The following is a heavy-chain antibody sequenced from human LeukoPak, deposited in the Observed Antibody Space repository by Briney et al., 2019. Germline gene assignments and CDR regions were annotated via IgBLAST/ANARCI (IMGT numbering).Heavy chain of an antibody. D-gene: IGHD3-3*01. J-gene: IGHJ4*02. Sequence: PGGSLRLSCTASGFTLGDYAMTWVRQAPGKGLEWIGFIRSKAYGGTTEYAASVKDRFTISRDDSKSIAYLLMNSLKTEDTAVYYCTRDELVDDFWVGYSFWGQGTLVTVSS. CDR3: TRDELVDDFWVGYSF. CDR1: GFTLGDYA. V-gene: IGHV3-49*04. CDR2: IRSKAYGGTT.